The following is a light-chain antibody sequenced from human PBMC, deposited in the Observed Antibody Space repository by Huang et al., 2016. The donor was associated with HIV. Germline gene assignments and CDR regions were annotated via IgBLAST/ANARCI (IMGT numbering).Light chain of an antibody. J-gene: IGKJ4*01. V-gene: IGKV3-15*01. CDR2: STS. CDR3: QQYESWPPLT. CDR1: QSVRDK. Sequence: EIVMTQSPDTLSVSPGERATLSCRASQSVRDKLAWYQQKPGQDPRRLLHSTSTRAAGFPARFSGRGSGTEFTLTISSLQSEDCGVYYCQQYESWPPLTFGGGTKVEIK.